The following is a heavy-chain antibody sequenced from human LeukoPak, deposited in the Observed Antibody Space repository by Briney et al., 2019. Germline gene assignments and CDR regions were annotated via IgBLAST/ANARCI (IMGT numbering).Heavy chain of an antibody. CDR1: GFTFSSYW. D-gene: IGHD3-22*01. J-gene: IGHJ2*01. Sequence: GGSLRLSCAASGFTFSSYWMSWVRQAPGKGLEWVGNIKQDGSEKYYVDSVKGRFTISKDNAKSSLYLQMNGLRAEDTAIYYCATTPGGDTTGYYPWYFDLWGRGTLVTVSS. V-gene: IGHV3-7*01. CDR3: ATTPGGDTTGYYPWYFDL. CDR2: IKQDGSEK.